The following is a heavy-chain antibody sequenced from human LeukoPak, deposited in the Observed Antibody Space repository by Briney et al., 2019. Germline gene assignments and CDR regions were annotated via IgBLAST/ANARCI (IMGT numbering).Heavy chain of an antibody. J-gene: IGHJ4*02. CDR2: ISSYNGNT. CDR1: GYTFSNYA. Sequence: ASVKVSCKASGYTFSNYAVIWVRQAPGQGLEWMGWISSYNGNTNYAQKLQGRVTMTTDTSTSAAYMELRSLRSDDTAVYYCARHTLYGSGSYYVYYFDYWGQGTLVTVSS. D-gene: IGHD3-10*01. V-gene: IGHV1-18*01. CDR3: ARHTLYGSGSYYVYYFDY.